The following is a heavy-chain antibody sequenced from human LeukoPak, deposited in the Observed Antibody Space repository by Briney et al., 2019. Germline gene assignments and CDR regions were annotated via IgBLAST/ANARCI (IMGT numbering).Heavy chain of an antibody. J-gene: IGHJ4*02. CDR1: GVSISSGGYS. V-gene: IGHV4-30-4*07. CDR2: IYYSGSN. CDR3: ARDRYYYDSSARYFDY. Sequence: SETLSLTCAVSGVSISSGGYSWRWIPQPPGKGLEWIGYIYYSGSNYYNPALKSRITMSVDASKNQFSLMLSSVAAADTAVYYCARDRYYYDSSARYFDYWGQGTLVTVSS. D-gene: IGHD3-22*01.